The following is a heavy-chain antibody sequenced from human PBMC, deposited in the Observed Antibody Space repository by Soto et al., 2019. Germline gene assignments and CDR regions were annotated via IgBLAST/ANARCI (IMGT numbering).Heavy chain of an antibody. CDR2: ISAGADFT. CDR3: AKGKYYPSGNYYNHLDY. D-gene: IGHD3-10*01. Sequence: GGSLRLSCAASGLTFSSYAMSWVRQAPGKGLEWVSAISAGADFTYYAGSVKGRFTISRDNSKNTLYVQMSSLRAEDTALYYCAKGKYYPSGNYYNHLDYWGQGTVVTVSS. V-gene: IGHV3-23*01. J-gene: IGHJ4*02. CDR1: GLTFSSYA.